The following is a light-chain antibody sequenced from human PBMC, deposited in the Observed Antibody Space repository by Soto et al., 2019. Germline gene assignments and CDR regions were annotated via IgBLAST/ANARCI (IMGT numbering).Light chain of an antibody. CDR1: QSISNY. CDR3: QQSYSTPRA. V-gene: IGKV1-39*01. CDR2: AAS. J-gene: IGKJ2*01. Sequence: DIQMTQSTSSLSASVGDRVTITCRAGQSISNYLNWYQQKPGKAPKLLIYAASTLQSGVPSRFSGRGSGTDFSLTISSLQPEDFATYYCQQSYSTPRAFGQGAKMDIK.